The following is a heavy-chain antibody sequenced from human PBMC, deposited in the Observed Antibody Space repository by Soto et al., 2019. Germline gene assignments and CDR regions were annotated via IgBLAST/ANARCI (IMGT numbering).Heavy chain of an antibody. CDR3: TRVPLARTGTRWVFDS. J-gene: IGHJ4*02. CDR2: IYPSDSRV. CDR1: GYSFTSYW. D-gene: IGHD5-12*01. Sequence: PGESLKISCQGSGYSFTSYWIGWVRQMPGKGLEWMGIIYPSDSRVTYNPSFQGQVTISADKSITTAHLEWHSLKASDSAIYYCTRVPLARTGTRWVFDSWGQGTQVTVSS. V-gene: IGHV5-51*01.